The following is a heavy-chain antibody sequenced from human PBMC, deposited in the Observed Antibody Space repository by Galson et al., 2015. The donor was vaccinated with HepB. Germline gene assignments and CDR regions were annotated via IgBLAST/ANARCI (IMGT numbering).Heavy chain of an antibody. CDR2: IWSDGSDK. V-gene: IGHV3-33*01. Sequence: SLRLSCATSGFTFTKYGMHWVRPAPGKGLEWVALIWSDGSDKNYAGSVKGRFTISRDNSKNTVSLQMDSLRAEDTAVYYCARDRTYCGSPSCSRMGPNYWGQGTLVTVSS. J-gene: IGHJ4*02. D-gene: IGHD2-2*01. CDR3: ARDRTYCGSPSCSRMGPNY. CDR1: GFTFTKYG.